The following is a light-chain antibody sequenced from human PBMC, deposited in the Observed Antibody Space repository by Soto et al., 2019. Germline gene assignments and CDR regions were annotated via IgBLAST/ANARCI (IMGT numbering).Light chain of an antibody. CDR3: QQYYSTPMYT. J-gene: IGKJ2*01. CDR1: QSVLYSSNNKNY. CDR2: WAS. V-gene: IGKV4-1*01. Sequence: DIVMTQSPDSLAVSLGERATINCKSSQSVLYSSNNKNYLAWYQQKPGQPPKLLIYWASTRESGVPDRFSGSGSWTDFTLTISSLQDEDVAVYYCQQYYSTPMYTFGQGTKLEIK.